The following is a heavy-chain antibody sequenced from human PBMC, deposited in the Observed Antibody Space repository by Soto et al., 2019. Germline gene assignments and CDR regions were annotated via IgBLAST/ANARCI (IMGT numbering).Heavy chain of an antibody. V-gene: IGHV3-53*01. J-gene: IGHJ4*02. CDR1: GFTVSSNY. CDR2: IYSGGST. CDR3: ARSLTNTYSSSWYYYFDY. Sequence: PGGSLRLSCAASGFTVSSNYMSWVRQAPGKGLEWVSVIYSGGSTYYADSMKGRFTISRDNSKNTLYLQMNSLRAEDTAVYYCARSLTNTYSSSWYYYFDYWGQGTLVTVSS. D-gene: IGHD6-13*01.